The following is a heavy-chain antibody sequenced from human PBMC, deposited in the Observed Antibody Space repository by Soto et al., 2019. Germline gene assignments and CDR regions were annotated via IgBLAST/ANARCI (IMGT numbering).Heavy chain of an antibody. CDR1: GGSISSGGYY. V-gene: IGHV4-31*03. D-gene: IGHD6-13*01. CDR2: IYYSGST. CDR3: ARGAGAAAGTYYYGMDV. Sequence: SETLSLTCTVSGGSISSGGYYWSWIRQHPGKGLEWIGYIYYSGSTYYNPSLKSRVTISVDTSKNQFSLKLSSVTAADTAVYYCARGAGAAAGTYYYGMDVWGQGTTVTVSS. J-gene: IGHJ6*02.